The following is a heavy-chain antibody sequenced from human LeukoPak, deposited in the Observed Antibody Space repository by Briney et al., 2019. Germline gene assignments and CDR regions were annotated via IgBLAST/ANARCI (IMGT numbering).Heavy chain of an antibody. CDR1: GFTFSSYG. CDR2: IWYDGSNK. Sequence: GRSLRLSCAASGFTFSSYGMHWVRQAPGKGLEWVAVIWYDGSNKYYADSVKGRFTISRDNSKNTLYLQMNSLRAEDTAVYYCARSIAAARTYYLDYWGQGTLVTVSS. D-gene: IGHD6-13*01. V-gene: IGHV3-33*01. CDR3: ARSIAAARTYYLDY. J-gene: IGHJ4*02.